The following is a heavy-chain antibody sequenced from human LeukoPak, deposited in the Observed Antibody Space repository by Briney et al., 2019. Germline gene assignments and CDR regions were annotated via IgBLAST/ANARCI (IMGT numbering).Heavy chain of an antibody. CDR2: FDPEDGET. D-gene: IGHD3-22*01. CDR1: GYTLTELS. J-gene: IGHJ4*02. V-gene: IGHV1-24*01. CDR3: ATVQGYYDSSGYSNFDY. Sequence: ASVKVSCKVSGYTLTELSMHWVRQAPGKGLEWMGGFDPEDGETIYAQKFQGRVTMTEGTSTDTAYMELSSLRSEDTAVYYCATVQGYYDSSGYSNFDYWGQGTLVTVSS.